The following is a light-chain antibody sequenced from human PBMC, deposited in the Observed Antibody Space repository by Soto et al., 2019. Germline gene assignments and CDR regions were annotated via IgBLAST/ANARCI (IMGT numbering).Light chain of an antibody. Sequence: EIVMTQSPATLAGSPGETVTLSCRASQSLSDNLAWYQQKPGQAPKLLIFRASTRAAGVPARFIGRGSGTEFTLTISGLQSEDFAVYYCQQYSKWPPWTFGPGTKVEIK. J-gene: IGKJ1*01. V-gene: IGKV3-15*01. CDR1: QSLSDN. CDR3: QQYSKWPPWT. CDR2: RAS.